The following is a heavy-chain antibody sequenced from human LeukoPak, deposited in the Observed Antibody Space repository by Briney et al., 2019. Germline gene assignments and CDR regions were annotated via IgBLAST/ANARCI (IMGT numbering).Heavy chain of an antibody. D-gene: IGHD6-13*01. CDR2: IYSSVST. CDR1: GDSLSSNNYY. V-gene: IGHV4-39*07. CDR3: ARAFQQQLAKKSYYMDV. J-gene: IGHJ6*03. Sequence: PSGTLSLTCGVSGDSLSSNNYYWGWLRQPPGKGLEWIGSIYSSVSTYYNPSLKSRVTISLDMSKNQFSLEMTSVTAADTAVYYCARAFQQQLAKKSYYMDVWGKGTTVTVSS.